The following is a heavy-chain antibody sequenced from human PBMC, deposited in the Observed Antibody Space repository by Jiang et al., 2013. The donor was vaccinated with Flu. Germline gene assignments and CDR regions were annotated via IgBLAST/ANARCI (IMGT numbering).Heavy chain of an antibody. CDR3: ARHSAGSIAVAENNWYFDL. J-gene: IGHJ2*01. CDR1: GGSISSSSYY. CDR2: IYYSGST. V-gene: IGHV4-39*01. Sequence: VKPSETLSLTCTVSGGSISSSSYYWGWIRQPPGKGLEWIGSIYYSGSTYYNPSLKSRVTISVDTSKNQFSLKLSSVTAADTAVYYCARHSAGSIAVAENNWYFDLWGRGTLVTVSS. D-gene: IGHD6-19*01.